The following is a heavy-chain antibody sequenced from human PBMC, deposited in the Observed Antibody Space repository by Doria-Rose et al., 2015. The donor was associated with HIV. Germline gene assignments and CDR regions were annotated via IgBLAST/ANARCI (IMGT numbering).Heavy chain of an antibody. Sequence: VQLVQSGGGLVQPGRSLRLSGVGSGFSFESYAMHWVRLAPGKGLEWVAGISWDSGAKGNADSVEGRFTISRDTAKKSVYLEMRTLRPEDTAFYYCAKAPIIGPKYSFYMDVWGKGTSVTVSS. CDR2: ISWDSGAK. J-gene: IGHJ6*03. CDR3: AKAPIIGPKYSFYMDV. CDR1: GFSFESYA. D-gene: IGHD2-21*01. V-gene: IGHV3-9*01.